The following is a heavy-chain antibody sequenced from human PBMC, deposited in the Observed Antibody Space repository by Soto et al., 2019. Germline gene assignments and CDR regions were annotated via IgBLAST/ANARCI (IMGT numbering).Heavy chain of an antibody. Sequence: KESGPVLVKPTETLTLTCTVSGFSLSNARMGVSWIRQPPGKALEWLAHIFSNDEKSYSTSLKSRLTISKDTSKSQVVLTMTNMDPVDTATYYCARTAGYSSGWDTYVYWGQGTLVTVSS. CDR1: GFSLSNARMG. CDR2: IFSNDEK. D-gene: IGHD6-19*01. V-gene: IGHV2-26*01. CDR3: ARTAGYSSGWDTYVY. J-gene: IGHJ4*02.